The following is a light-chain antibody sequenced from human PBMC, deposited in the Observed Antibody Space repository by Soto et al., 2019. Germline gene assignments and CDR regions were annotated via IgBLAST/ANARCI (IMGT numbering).Light chain of an antibody. CDR1: QGISSY. Sequence: DIQLTQSPSFLSASVGDRVTITCRASQGISSYLAWYQQKPGKAPKIRIYASSTLQSGVPSRFSVSGSGTEFPLTYSSAQPDGFANYYCQQLNSYPLAFGPGTKVDIK. V-gene: IGKV1-9*01. CDR3: QQLNSYPLA. CDR2: ASS. J-gene: IGKJ3*01.